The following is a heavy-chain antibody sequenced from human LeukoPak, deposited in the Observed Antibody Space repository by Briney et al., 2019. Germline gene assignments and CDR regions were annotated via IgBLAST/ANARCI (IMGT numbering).Heavy chain of an antibody. Sequence: SETLSLTCAVSGYSISSGYYWGWIRQPPGKGLEWVGSIYHSGSTYYNPSLKSRVTISVDTSKNQFSLQLSSVTAADTAVYYCARHSPQLQYFDYWGQGTLVTVSS. CDR1: GYSISSGYY. V-gene: IGHV4-38-2*01. D-gene: IGHD2-2*01. J-gene: IGHJ4*02. CDR3: ARHSPQLQYFDY. CDR2: IYHSGST.